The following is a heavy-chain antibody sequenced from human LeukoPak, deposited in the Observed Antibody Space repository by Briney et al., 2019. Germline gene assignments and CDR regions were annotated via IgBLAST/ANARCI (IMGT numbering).Heavy chain of an antibody. V-gene: IGHV4-30-2*01. J-gene: IGHJ4*02. Sequence: PSQTLSLTCAVSGGSISSDSYSWSWIRQPPGKGLEWIGYIYHGGVTYYSPSLKSRVTISVDRSKNQFSLKLNSVTAADTAVYYCARGGYSGYGEFDYWGQGTLVTVSS. D-gene: IGHD5-12*01. CDR1: GGSISSDSYS. CDR2: IYHGGVT. CDR3: ARGGYSGYGEFDY.